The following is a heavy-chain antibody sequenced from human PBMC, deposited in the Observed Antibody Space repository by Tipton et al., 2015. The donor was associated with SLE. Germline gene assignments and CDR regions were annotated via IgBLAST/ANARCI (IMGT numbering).Heavy chain of an antibody. J-gene: IGHJ4*02. V-gene: IGHV3-30-3*01. CDR3: ARGGYYDSGSYQPPRV. CDR1: GVTFANFA. Sequence: SGVTFANFAMHWVRQAPGKRLEWVAFISYDGNNEYVADSVKGRFTISRDNSRNTVYLRMSNLRSADTALYYCARGGYYDSGSYQPPRVWGQGTLVAVSS. D-gene: IGHD3-22*01. CDR2: ISYDGNNE.